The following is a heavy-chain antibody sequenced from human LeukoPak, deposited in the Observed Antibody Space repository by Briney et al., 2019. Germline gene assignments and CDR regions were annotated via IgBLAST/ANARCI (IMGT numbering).Heavy chain of an antibody. J-gene: IGHJ4*02. V-gene: IGHV1-46*01. CDR1: GYIFSGYY. CDR3: ARDGYSGYDLNENFDY. CDR2: INPSGGST. D-gene: IGHD5-12*01. Sequence: ASVKVSCKASGYIFSGYYMHWVRQAPGQGLEWMGIINPSGGSTGYAQKFQGRVTMTRDMSTSTVYMELSSLRSEDTAVYYCARDGYSGYDLNENFDYWGQGTLVTVSS.